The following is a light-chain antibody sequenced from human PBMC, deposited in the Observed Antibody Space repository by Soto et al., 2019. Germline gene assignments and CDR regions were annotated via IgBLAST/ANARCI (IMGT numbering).Light chain of an antibody. CDR1: ISNIGAGYD. CDR2: GNS. CDR3: QSYDSSLSYV. Sequence: QLVLTQPPSVSGAPGQTVTISCTGSISNIGAGYDVHWYQQLPGTAPKLLIYGNSNRTSGVPDRFSGSKSGTSASLAITGLQAEDEADYYCQSYDSSLSYVFGTGTKLTVL. J-gene: IGLJ1*01. V-gene: IGLV1-40*01.